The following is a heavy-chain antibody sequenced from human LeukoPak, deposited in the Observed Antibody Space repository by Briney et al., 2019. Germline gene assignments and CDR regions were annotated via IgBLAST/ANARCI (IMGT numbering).Heavy chain of an antibody. Sequence: GGSLRLSCAASGFTLHSYNMFWVRQTPGNGLEWVAVFSYDGNHIDYSASVRGRFTISRDLSKNTLYLQMNSVRDEDTAIHYCARDRVQIWLYVGTFDTWGQGTLVTVSS. V-gene: IGHV3-30-3*01. CDR2: FSYDGNHI. CDR1: GFTLHSYN. D-gene: IGHD5-18*01. J-gene: IGHJ4*02. CDR3: ARDRVQIWLYVGTFDT.